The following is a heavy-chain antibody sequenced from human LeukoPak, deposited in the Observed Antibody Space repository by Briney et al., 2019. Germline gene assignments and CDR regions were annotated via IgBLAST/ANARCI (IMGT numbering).Heavy chain of an antibody. Sequence: PGGSLRLSCAASGFTFSDYYMNWVRQAPGKGLEWVSSISSSSSYIYYADSVKGRFTISRDNAKNSLYLQMNSLRAEDTVVYYCARERSTYYYDSSGYYYADAFDIWGQGTMVTVSS. J-gene: IGHJ3*02. V-gene: IGHV3-21*01. CDR3: ARERSTYYYDSSGYYYADAFDI. CDR2: ISSSSSYI. CDR1: GFTFSDYY. D-gene: IGHD3-22*01.